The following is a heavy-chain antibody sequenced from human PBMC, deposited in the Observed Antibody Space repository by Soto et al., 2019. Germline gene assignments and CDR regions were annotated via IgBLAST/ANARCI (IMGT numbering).Heavy chain of an antibody. V-gene: IGHV4-4*09. J-gene: IGHJ4*02. CDR3: ARCMGYDDSGRFVPTFDR. D-gene: IGHD3-22*01. Sequence: QVQLQESGPGLVRPSETLSLTGSVSGDSMNSEYRTWIRQTPGKGLECIGYIFPTRTTNYNPSLKSRVIISVDRSKHQFCLDLFSVTAADTAIYYCARCMGYDDSGRFVPTFDRWGQGTRVTVSS. CDR1: GDSMNSEY. CDR2: IFPTRTT.